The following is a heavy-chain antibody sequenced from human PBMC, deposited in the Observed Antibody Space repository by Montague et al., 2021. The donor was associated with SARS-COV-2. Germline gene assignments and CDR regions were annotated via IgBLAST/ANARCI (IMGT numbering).Heavy chain of an antibody. V-gene: IGHV4-61*02. J-gene: IGHJ6*02. Sequence: TLSLTCTVSGGSISSGSLNCSWIWPPAGTGLEWIGRIYTNGGTNYHHSLKSRATISIDTSKNQFSLRLSSVTDADTAVYYCARWDYDFWSRSSRGLDVWGQGTTVTVSS. CDR2: IYTNGGT. CDR3: ARWDYDFWSRSSRGLDV. CDR1: GGSISSGSLN. D-gene: IGHD3-3*01.